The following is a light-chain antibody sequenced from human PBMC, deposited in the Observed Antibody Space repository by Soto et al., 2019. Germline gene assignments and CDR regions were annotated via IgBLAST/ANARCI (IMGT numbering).Light chain of an antibody. CDR1: SSNIGAGYD. Sequence: QSVLTQPPSVSGAPGQRVTISCTGSSSNIGAGYDVHWYQQLPGTAPKLLIYGNSNRPSGVPDRFSGSKSGTSASLAITGLLAEGEADYYCQSYASGLSVLFARGTALTVL. J-gene: IGLJ2*01. CDR2: GNS. CDR3: QSYASGLSVL. V-gene: IGLV1-40*01.